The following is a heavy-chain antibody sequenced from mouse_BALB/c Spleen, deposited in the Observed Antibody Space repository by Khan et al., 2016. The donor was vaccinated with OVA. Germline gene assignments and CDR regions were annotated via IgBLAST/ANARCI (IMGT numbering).Heavy chain of an antibody. CDR1: GYTFKDYV. Sequence: QIQLVQSGPELKKPGETVKISCKASGYTFKDYVMNWVKQSPGEGLKWMGWMNTYTGEPTYADDFKGRFAFSLETSASTSYLQSSNLKNEDTDKYCCVGFHGGYWGQGTTLTVSS. D-gene: IGHD3-3*01. J-gene: IGHJ2*01. V-gene: IGHV9-3-1*01. CDR2: MNTYTGEP. CDR3: VGFHGGY.